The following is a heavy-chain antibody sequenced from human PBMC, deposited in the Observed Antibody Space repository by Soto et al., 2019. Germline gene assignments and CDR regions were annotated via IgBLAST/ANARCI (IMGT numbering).Heavy chain of an antibody. CDR1: GFTFSSYE. D-gene: IGHD2-15*01. V-gene: IGHV3-48*03. CDR2: ISSSGSTI. CDR3: ARHRLGSLDY. J-gene: IGHJ4*02. Sequence: GGSLRLSCAAAGFTFSSYEMNWVRQAPGKGLEWVSYISSSGSTIYYADSVKGRFTISRDNAKNSLYLQMNSLRAEDTAVYYCARHRLGSLDYWGQGTLVTVSS.